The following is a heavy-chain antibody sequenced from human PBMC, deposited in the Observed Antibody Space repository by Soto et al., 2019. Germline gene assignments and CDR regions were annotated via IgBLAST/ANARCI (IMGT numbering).Heavy chain of an antibody. Sequence: ASVKVSCKASGYTFTSYAMHWVRQAPGQRLEWMGWINAGNGNTKYSQKFQGRVTITRDTSAGTAYMELSSLRSEDTAVYYCARDPLGFGDFWSGYYSGAGYGMDVWGQGTTVTVSS. CDR2: INAGNGNT. CDR1: GYTFTSYA. V-gene: IGHV1-3*01. J-gene: IGHJ6*02. D-gene: IGHD3-3*01. CDR3: ARDPLGFGDFWSGYYSGAGYGMDV.